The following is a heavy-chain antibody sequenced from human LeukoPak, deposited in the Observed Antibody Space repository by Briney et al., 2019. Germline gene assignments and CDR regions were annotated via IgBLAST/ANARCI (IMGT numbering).Heavy chain of an antibody. CDR2: INPSGGST. D-gene: IGHD6-13*01. Sequence: ASVKVSCKASGYTLTGYYMHWVRQAPGQGLEWMGIINPSGGSTSYAHKFQRRVTMTRDTSTSTVYMELSSLRSEDPDVYYCARVEGGSSWDYWGQGSLVTVSS. CDR1: GYTLTGYY. V-gene: IGHV1-46*01. CDR3: ARVEGGSSWDY. J-gene: IGHJ4*02.